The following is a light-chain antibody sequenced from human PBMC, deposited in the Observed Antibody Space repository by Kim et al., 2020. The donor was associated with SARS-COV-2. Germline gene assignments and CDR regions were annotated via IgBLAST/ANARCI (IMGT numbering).Light chain of an antibody. CDR2: INSDGSH. V-gene: IGLV4-69*01. J-gene: IGLJ2*01. CDR1: RSHSSHP. Sequence: QLVLSQSPSASASLGASVRLTCTLTRSHSSHPIAWHQQQPGKGPRFLMKINSDGSHNKGDGIPNRFSGSRSGTEGALTISSLQADDEADYYCQTWDTGIPFGGGTQLTVL. CDR3: QTWDTGIP.